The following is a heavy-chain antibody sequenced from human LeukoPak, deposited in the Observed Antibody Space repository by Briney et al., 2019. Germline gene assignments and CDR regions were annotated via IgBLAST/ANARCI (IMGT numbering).Heavy chain of an antibody. Sequence: SETLSLTCTVSGGSISSSSYYWGWIRQPPGKGLEWIGSIYYSGSTYYNPSLKSRVTISVDTSKNQFSLKLSSVTAADTAVYYCAILGVRGSFWRNDAFDIWGQGTMVTVPS. V-gene: IGHV4-39*01. J-gene: IGHJ3*02. CDR1: GGSISSSSYY. CDR2: IYYSGST. CDR3: AILGVRGSFWRNDAFDI. D-gene: IGHD3-10*01.